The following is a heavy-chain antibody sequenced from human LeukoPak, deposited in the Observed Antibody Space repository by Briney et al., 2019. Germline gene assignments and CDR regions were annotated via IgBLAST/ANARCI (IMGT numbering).Heavy chain of an antibody. Sequence: PSDTLSLTCAVYGGSFSVYYWSCIRQPPGKGLEWIGEINHSGITNYNPSLKSRVTISVDTSQNQFSLKLNSVTAADTAVYYCARGAPKEIQLWLRLRGVAFDIWGQGTMVTVSS. D-gene: IGHD5-18*01. J-gene: IGHJ3*02. CDR3: ARGAPKEIQLWLRLRGVAFDI. CDR2: INHSGIT. CDR1: GGSFSVYY. V-gene: IGHV4-34*01.